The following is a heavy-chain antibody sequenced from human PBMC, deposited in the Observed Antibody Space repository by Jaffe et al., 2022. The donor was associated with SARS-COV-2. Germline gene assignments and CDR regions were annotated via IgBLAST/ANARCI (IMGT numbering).Heavy chain of an antibody. J-gene: IGHJ6*02. D-gene: IGHD2-15*01. CDR2: INYSGNT. V-gene: IGHV4-31*03. CDR3: ARAAVNYYYYYGMDV. Sequence: QVQLQESGPGLVKPSQTLSLTCSVSGGSMSSGNYYWSWIRQHPGKGLEWIGYINYSGNTYYNPSLESRVTISVDTSKNQFSLKLRSVTAADTAVYYCARAAVNYYYYYGMDVWGQGTTVTVSS. CDR1: GGSMSSGNYY.